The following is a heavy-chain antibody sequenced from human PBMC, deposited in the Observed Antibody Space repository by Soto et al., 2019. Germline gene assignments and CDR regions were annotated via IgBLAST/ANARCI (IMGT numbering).Heavy chain of an antibody. Sequence: PGESLKISCKGSGYSFTSYWIGWVRQMPGKGLEWMGIIYPGDSDTRYSPSFQGQVTISADKSISTAYLQWSSLKASDTAMYYCARHEAHDYTRSGFDPWGQGTLVTVSS. V-gene: IGHV5-51*01. J-gene: IGHJ5*02. CDR1: GYSFTSYW. D-gene: IGHD4-4*01. CDR3: ARHEAHDYTRSGFDP. CDR2: IYPGDSDT.